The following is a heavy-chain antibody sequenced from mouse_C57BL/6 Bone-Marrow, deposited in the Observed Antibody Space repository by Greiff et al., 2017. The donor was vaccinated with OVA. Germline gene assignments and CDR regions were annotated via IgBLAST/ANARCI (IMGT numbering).Heavy chain of an antibody. Sequence: QVQLQQSGPGLVAPSQSLSITCTVSGFSLTSYAISWVRQSPGKGLEWLGVIWTGGGTNYNSAPNSRLSISKDNPKSQVFLKMNSLQTDDTARYYCAGWGNDAMDYWGQGTSVTVSS. J-gene: IGHJ4*01. CDR3: AGWGNDAMDY. D-gene: IGHD2-2*01. V-gene: IGHV2-9-1*01. CDR1: GFSLTSYA. CDR2: IWTGGGT.